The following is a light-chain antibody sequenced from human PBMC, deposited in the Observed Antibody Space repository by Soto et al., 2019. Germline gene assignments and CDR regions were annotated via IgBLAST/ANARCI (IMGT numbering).Light chain of an antibody. CDR1: QSISSL. V-gene: IGKV3-11*01. CDR2: DAS. Sequence: EIVLTQSPATLSLSPGERATLSCRASQSISSLLAWYQQKPGQAPRLLIYDASNRATGIPARFSGSGSGTDFSLTISSLEPEDFAVYYCQQRTNWPRNTFGQGTKLEIK. CDR3: QQRTNWPRNT. J-gene: IGKJ2*01.